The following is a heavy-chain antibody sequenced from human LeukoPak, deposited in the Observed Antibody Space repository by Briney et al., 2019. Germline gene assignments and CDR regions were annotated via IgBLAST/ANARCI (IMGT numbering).Heavy chain of an antibody. Sequence: ASVKVSCKASGYTLTSYGISWVRQAPGQGLEWMGWISAYNGNTNYAQKLQGRVTMTTDTSTSTAYMELRSLRSDDTAVYYCARDRSYIVGATSFYYYYGMDVWGQGTTVTVSS. CDR2: ISAYNGNT. CDR1: GYTLTSYG. J-gene: IGHJ6*02. CDR3: ARDRSYIVGATSFYYYYGMDV. V-gene: IGHV1-18*01. D-gene: IGHD1-26*01.